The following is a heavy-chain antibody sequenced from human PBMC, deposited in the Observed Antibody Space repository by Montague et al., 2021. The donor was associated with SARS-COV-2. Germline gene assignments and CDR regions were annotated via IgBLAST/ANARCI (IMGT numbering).Heavy chain of an antibody. CDR2: ISISGST. J-gene: IGHJ4*02. Sequence: TLSLTRTVSGGSISSGSFYWSWIRQPAGKGLEWIGRISISGSTNYNPSLKSRVTISVDTSKNQFSLKLSSVTAADTAVCYCARDIAVAGLFDYWGQGTLVTVSS. CDR1: GGSISSGSFY. CDR3: ARDIAVAGLFDY. D-gene: IGHD6-19*01. V-gene: IGHV4-61*02.